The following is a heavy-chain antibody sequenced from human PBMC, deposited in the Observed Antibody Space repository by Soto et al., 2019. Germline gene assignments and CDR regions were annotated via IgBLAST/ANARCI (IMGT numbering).Heavy chain of an antibody. CDR2: IYYSGST. Sequence: SETLSLTCTVSGGSISSSSYYWGWIRQPPGKGLEWIGSIYYSGSTYYNPSLKSRVTISVDTSKNQFSLKLSSVTAADTAVYYCARVLPYGTNFDYWGQGTLVTVSS. CDR1: GGSISSSSYY. CDR3: ARVLPYGTNFDY. V-gene: IGHV4-39*01. D-gene: IGHD2-8*01. J-gene: IGHJ4*02.